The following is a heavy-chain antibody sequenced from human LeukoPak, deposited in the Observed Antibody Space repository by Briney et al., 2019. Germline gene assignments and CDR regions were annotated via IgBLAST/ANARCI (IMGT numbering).Heavy chain of an antibody. D-gene: IGHD1-14*01. CDR2: ISTSSSYI. J-gene: IGHJ4*02. V-gene: IGHV3-21*01. Sequence: PGGSLRLSCAASGFTFSSYSMNWVRQAPGKGLEWVSSISTSSSYIYYADSVKGRFTISRDNAKNSLYLQMNSLRAEDTAVYYCARDPERRNYFDYWGQGTLVTVSS. CDR1: GFTFSSYS. CDR3: ARDPERRNYFDY.